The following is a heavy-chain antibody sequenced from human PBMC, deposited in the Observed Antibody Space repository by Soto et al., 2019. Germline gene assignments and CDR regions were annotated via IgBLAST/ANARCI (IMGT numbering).Heavy chain of an antibody. J-gene: IGHJ6*01. CDR3: ARDRTYYYYYGMDV. CDR2: IWYDGSNK. CDR1: GFTSSSYG. V-gene: IGHV3-33*01. Sequence: GGSLRLSCAASGFTSSSYGMHWVRQAPGKGLEWVAVIWYDGSNKYYADSVKGRFTISRDNSKNTLYLQMNSLRAEDTAVYYCARDRTYYYYYGMDVWGQGTTVTVSS.